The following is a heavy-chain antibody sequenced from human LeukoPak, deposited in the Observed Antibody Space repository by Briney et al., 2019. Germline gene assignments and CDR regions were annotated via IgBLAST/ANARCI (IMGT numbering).Heavy chain of an antibody. J-gene: IGHJ5*02. CDR2: IYYSGST. V-gene: IGHV4-59*01. Sequence: SETLSLTCTVSGGSISSYYWSWIRQPPGKGLEWIGYIYYSGSTNYNPSLKSRVTISVDTSKNQFSLKLSSVTAADTAVYYCAREPRGYSYGYHCGAAHSSEHNWFDPWGQGTLVTVSS. D-gene: IGHD5-18*01. CDR1: GGSISSYY. CDR3: AREPRGYSYGYHCGAAHSSEHNWFDP.